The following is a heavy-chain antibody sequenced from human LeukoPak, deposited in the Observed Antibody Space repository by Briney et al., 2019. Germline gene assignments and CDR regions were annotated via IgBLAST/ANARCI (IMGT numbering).Heavy chain of an antibody. CDR1: GGSISSGDYY. D-gene: IGHD1-26*01. CDR2: IYYSGST. V-gene: IGHV4-30-4*08. CDR3: ARAGATRTDDAFDI. Sequence: PSETLSLTCTVSGGSISSGDYYWGWIRQPPGKGLEWIGYIYYSGSTYYNPSLKSRVTISVDTSKNQFSLKLSSVTAADTAVYYCARAGATRTDDAFDIWGQGTMVTVSS. J-gene: IGHJ3*02.